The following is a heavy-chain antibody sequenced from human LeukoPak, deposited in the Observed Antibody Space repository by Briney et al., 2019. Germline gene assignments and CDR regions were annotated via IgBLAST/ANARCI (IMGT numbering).Heavy chain of an antibody. CDR2: INHSGST. CDR1: GGSFSGYY. CDR3: ARGRGTFDY. V-gene: IGHV4-34*01. Sequence: SETLSLTCAVYGGSFSGYYWSWIRQPPGKGLEWIGEINHSGSTNYNPSLKSRVTISVDTSKNQFSLKLSSVTAADTAVYYCARGRGTFDYWGQGTLVTVSS. J-gene: IGHJ4*02. D-gene: IGHD1-1*01.